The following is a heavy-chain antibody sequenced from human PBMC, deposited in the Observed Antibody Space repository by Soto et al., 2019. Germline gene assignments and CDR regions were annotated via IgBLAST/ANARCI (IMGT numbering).Heavy chain of an antibody. J-gene: IGHJ5*02. CDR3: ARGRGDSHWIDP. CDR2: VENSGST. CDR1: GGSVSSESYY. Sequence: SETLSLTCSVSGGSVSSESYYWSWIRQTPGKGLEWIGNVENSGSTKYNPSLKSRVTISVDTSKNQFSLKLSSVTGADTAVYYCARGRGDSHWIDPWGQGTLVTVSS. D-gene: IGHD2-21*01. V-gene: IGHV4-61*01.